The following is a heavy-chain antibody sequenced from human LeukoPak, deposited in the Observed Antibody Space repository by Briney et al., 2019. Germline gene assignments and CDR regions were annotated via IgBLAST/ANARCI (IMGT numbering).Heavy chain of an antibody. CDR3: TTEQYYYDSSGYYAGY. CDR1: GFTFSSYS. V-gene: IGHV3-21*03. CDR2: ISSSSSYI. J-gene: IGHJ4*02. Sequence: GGSLRLSCAASGFTFSSYSMNWVRQAPGKGLEWVSSISSSSSYIYYADSVKGRFTISRDNAKNSLYLQMNSLKTEDTAVYYCTTEQYYYDSSGYYAGYWGQGTLVTVSS. D-gene: IGHD3-22*01.